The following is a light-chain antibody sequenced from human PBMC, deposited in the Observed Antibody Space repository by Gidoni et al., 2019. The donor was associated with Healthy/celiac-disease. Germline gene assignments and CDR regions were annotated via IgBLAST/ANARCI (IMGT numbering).Light chain of an antibody. V-gene: IGKV3-20*01. CDR2: GAS. J-gene: IGKJ3*01. CDR3: QQYGSSP. CDR1: QSVSSSY. Sequence: EIVLTQSPGTLSLSPGERATLSCRASQSVSSSYLAWYQQKPGQAPRLLIYGASSQATGIPDRFSGCGSGTDFTLTISRLEPEDFAVYYCQQYGSSPFGPGTKVDIK.